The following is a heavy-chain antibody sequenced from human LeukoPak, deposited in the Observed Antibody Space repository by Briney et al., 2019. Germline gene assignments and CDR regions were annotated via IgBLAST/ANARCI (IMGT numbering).Heavy chain of an antibody. CDR2: INPSGGST. Sequence: ASVKVSCKASGYTFISYYMYWVRQAPGQGLEWMGIINPSGGSTSYAQKFQGRVTMTRDMSTSTVYMELSSLRSEDTAVYYCARECGDTSGYYPVWGQGTLVTVSS. CDR3: ARECGDTSGYYPV. J-gene: IGHJ4*02. CDR1: GYTFISYY. V-gene: IGHV1-46*01. D-gene: IGHD3-22*01.